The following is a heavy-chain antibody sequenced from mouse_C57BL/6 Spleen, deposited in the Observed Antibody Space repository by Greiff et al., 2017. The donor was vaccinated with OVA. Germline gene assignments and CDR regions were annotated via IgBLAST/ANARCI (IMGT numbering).Heavy chain of an antibody. Sequence: VQLKESGEGLVKPGGSLKLSCAASGFTFSSYAMSWVRQTPEKRLEWVAYISSGGDYIYYADTVKGRFTISRDNARNTLYLQMSSLKSEDTAMYYCTRDYDYDGEYYFDYWGQGTTLTVSS. CDR1: GFTFSSYA. CDR3: TRDYDYDGEYYFDY. J-gene: IGHJ2*01. V-gene: IGHV5-9-1*02. CDR2: ISSGGDYI. D-gene: IGHD2-4*01.